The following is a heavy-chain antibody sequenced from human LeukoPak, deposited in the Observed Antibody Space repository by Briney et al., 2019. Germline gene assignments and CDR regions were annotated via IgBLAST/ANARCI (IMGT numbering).Heavy chain of an antibody. J-gene: IGHJ4*02. V-gene: IGHV3-74*01. CDR3: AKDLNYDFWSGLGN. CDR1: VFTFSGYW. D-gene: IGHD3-3*01. CDR2: IGGDGGET. Sequence: GGSLRLSCAASVFTFSGYWIHCVRQVPGKGLVWFSRIGGDGGETFYADSVKGRFTISRDNSKNRLYLQMNSLRAEDTAVYYCAKDLNYDFWSGLGNWGQGTLVTVSS.